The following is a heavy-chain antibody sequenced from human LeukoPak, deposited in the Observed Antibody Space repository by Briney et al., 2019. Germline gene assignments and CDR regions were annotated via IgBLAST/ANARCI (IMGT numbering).Heavy chain of an antibody. V-gene: IGHV4-30-2*01. Sequence: PSQTLSLTCAVSGGSISSGGYSCSWIRQPPGKGLEWIGYIYHSGSTYYNPSLKSRVTISVDKSKNRFSLKLSSVTAADTAVYYCARDGLSGYDWDYWGQGTLVTVSS. CDR3: ARDGLSGYDWDY. CDR1: GGSISSGGYS. D-gene: IGHD5-12*01. J-gene: IGHJ4*02. CDR2: IYHSGST.